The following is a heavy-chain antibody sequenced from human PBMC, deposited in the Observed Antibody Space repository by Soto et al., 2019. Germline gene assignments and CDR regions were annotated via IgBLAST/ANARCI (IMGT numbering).Heavy chain of an antibody. CDR1: GFSFDNYA. CDR3: AQAGFMPFSHKHYFNH. D-gene: IGHD2-2*01. CDR2: IKSDGSST. Sequence: EVQLLESGGDLVQPGGSLRLSCVASGFSFDNYAMSWVHQAPGKGLEWVSAIKSDGSSTYYAASVKDRFIISRDNSKNTLYLQLNSLRAEDRALYYGAQAGFMPFSHKHYFNHWGRGPLVTVPS. J-gene: IGHJ4*02. V-gene: IGHV3-23*01.